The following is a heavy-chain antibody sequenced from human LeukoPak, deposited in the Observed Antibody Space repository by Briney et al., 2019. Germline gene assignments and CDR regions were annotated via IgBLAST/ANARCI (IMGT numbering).Heavy chain of an antibody. CDR2: ISYDGSNK. V-gene: IGHV3-30*18. CDR3: AKASIYVYYGMDV. J-gene: IGHJ6*02. D-gene: IGHD3-16*02. Sequence: GRSLRLSCAAFGFTFSSYGMHWVRQAPGKGLEWVAVISYDGSNKYYVDSVKGRFTISRDNSKNTLSLQMNSLRAEDTAVYYCAKASIYVYYGMDVWGQGTTVIVSS. CDR1: GFTFSSYG.